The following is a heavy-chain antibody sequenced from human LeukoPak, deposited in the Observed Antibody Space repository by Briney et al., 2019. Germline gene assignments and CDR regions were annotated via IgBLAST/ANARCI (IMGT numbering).Heavy chain of an antibody. D-gene: IGHD3-22*01. Sequence: GGSLRLSCAASGFAFSYAWMSWVRQAPGKGLEWVGRIKSKTDGGTTDYAAPVKGRFTISRDDSKNTLYLQMNSLKTEDTAVYYCTPQGTYDSSTYYYFFEYFHHWGQGILVTVSS. V-gene: IGHV3-15*01. CDR1: GFAFSYAW. J-gene: IGHJ1*01. CDR2: IKSKTDGGTT. CDR3: TPQGTYDSSTYYYFFEYFHH.